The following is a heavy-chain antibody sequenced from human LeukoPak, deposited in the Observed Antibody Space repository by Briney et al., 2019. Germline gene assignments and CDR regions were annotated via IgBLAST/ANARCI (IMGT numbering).Heavy chain of an antibody. CDR3: ASLGYCSGGSCYSGDY. V-gene: IGHV1-69*13. CDR2: IIPIFGTA. D-gene: IGHD2-15*01. CDR1: GGTFISYA. J-gene: IGHJ4*02. Sequence: SVKVSCKASGGTFISYAISWVRQAPGQGLEWMGGIIPIFGTANYAQKFQGRVTITADESTSTAYMELSSLRSEDTAVYYCASLGYCSGGSCYSGDYWGQGTLVTVSS.